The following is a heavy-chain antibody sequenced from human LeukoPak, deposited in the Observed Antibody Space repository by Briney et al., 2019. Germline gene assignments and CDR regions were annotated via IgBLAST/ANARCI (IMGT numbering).Heavy chain of an antibody. CDR3: ARESLKPFEY. CDR2: ISSSDNTI. Sequence: PGGSLRLSCAASGVSFSDYYMSWIRQAPGKGLEWVSYISSSDNTIYYADSVKGRLTISRDNAKNSLYLQMNSLGAEDTAVYYCARESLKPFEYWGEGTLVTVSS. V-gene: IGHV3-11*01. CDR1: GVSFSDYY. J-gene: IGHJ4*02.